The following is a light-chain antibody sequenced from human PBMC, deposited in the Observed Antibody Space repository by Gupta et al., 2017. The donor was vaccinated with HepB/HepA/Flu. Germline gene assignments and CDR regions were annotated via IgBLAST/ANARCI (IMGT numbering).Light chain of an antibody. CDR1: QNLFRY. J-gene: IGKJ4*01. V-gene: IGKV1-39*01. Sequence: DIQMTQSPSSLSASVGDRITITSRASQNLFRYLNWFQQIPGKAPKLLIYMASILQTGVPYRLSDSGSGTDFTLTISSLQPKDFAPYFCQQMYGPPITFGGGTKVEIK. CDR2: MAS. CDR3: QQMYGPPIT.